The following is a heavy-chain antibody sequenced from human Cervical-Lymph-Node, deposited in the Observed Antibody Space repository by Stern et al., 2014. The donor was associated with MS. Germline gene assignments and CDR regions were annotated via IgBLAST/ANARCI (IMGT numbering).Heavy chain of an antibody. CDR3: MGVGDAMHV. V-gene: IGHV3-30*03. CDR1: GFTLSNFG. Sequence: MKLVESGGGVVQPGRSLRLSCAASGFTLSNFGMHWVRQAPGKGLQWVAVMSFVGGNKKYGDSVKGRFSISRDNSNNTLYLQMNSLRPEDTAVYYCMGVGDAMHVWGQGTTVIVSS. CDR2: MSFVGGNK. J-gene: IGHJ6*02.